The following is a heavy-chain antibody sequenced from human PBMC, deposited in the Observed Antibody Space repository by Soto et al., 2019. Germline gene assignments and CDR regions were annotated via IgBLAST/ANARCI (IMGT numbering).Heavy chain of an antibody. J-gene: IGHJ6*02. CDR3: ARLRNSRYHTPFYYGMDV. D-gene: IGHD4-4*01. CDR2: ISTYNDNT. V-gene: IGHV1-18*01. CDR1: GYTFHNFG. Sequence: QVQLEQSGVEVKKPGASVKVTCKASGYTFHNFGISWVRQAPGQGLEWMGWISTYNDNTNYSQKFQGRVTMATDFSTSTASLELRSLRPDDTAVYYCARLRNSRYHTPFYYGMDVWRQGTTVTVSS.